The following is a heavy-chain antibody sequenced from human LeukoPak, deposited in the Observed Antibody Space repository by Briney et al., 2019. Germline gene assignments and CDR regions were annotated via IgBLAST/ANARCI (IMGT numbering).Heavy chain of an antibody. J-gene: IGHJ3*01. CDR1: DFTFSNFA. CDR2: ILADGGRT. Sequence: GGSLRLSCAASDFTFSNFAMSWVRRPPGKGLEWVSFILADGGRTFYADSVKGRFTISRDNSRDTLFLQMNSLTADDTAIYYCARDSTYDGRTYVKAFDVLGQGTMVTVSS. V-gene: IGHV3-23*01. D-gene: IGHD3-22*01. CDR3: ARDSTYDGRTYVKAFDV.